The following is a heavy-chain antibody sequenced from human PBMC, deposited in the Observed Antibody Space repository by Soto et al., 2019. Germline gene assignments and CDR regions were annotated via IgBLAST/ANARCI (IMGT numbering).Heavy chain of an antibody. CDR3: AREETAWPLAYGLDV. CDR1: GFTFSNNY. CDR2: IRSGRDT. J-gene: IGHJ6*02. Sequence: PXGSLRLSCAVSGFTFSNNYIHWVRQAPGKGLEWVSSIRSGRDTFYADSVKGRFSISRDDATSSVSLQMNSPRGEDTAVYFCAREETAWPLAYGLDVWGQGTTVIVSS. V-gene: IGHV3-21*01. D-gene: IGHD2-21*02.